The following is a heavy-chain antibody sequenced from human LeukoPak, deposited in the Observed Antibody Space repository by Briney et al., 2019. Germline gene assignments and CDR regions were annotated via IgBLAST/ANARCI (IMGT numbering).Heavy chain of an antibody. D-gene: IGHD1-14*01. J-gene: IGHJ5*02. CDR2: ISGSGGST. CDR3: AKRTWNHQFDP. V-gene: IGHV3-23*01. CDR1: GFTFSSYA. Sequence: GGSLRLSCAASGFTFSSYAMSWVRQARGKGLGWVSAISGSGGSTYYADCVKGRFTISREKSKNTLYVQMNSQRAEDTAVYYCAKRTWNHQFDPWGQGTLVTVSS.